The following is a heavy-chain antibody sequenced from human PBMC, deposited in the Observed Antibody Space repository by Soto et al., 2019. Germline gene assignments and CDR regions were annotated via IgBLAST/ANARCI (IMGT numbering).Heavy chain of an antibody. D-gene: IGHD5-12*01. Sequence: PSETLSLTCTVSGGSISSYYWSWIRQPPGKGLEWIGYIYYSGSTNYNPSLKSRVTISVDTSKNQFSLKLSSVTAADTAVYYCARVWDRDGYNFGLYYYYGMDVWGQGTTVNVSS. J-gene: IGHJ6*02. V-gene: IGHV4-59*01. CDR1: GGSISSYY. CDR2: IYYSGST. CDR3: ARVWDRDGYNFGLYYYYGMDV.